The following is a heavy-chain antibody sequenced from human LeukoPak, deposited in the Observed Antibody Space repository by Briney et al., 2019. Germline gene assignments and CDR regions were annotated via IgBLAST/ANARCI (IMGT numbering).Heavy chain of an antibody. J-gene: IGHJ4*02. CDR3: ATWGYCSGGSCYPYYFDY. CDR1: GYTLTELS. D-gene: IGHD2-15*01. V-gene: IGHV1-24*01. Sequence: GASVKVSCKVSGYTLTELSMHWVRQALGKGLEWMGGFDPEDGETIYAQKFQGRVTMTEDTSTDTAYMELSSLRSEDTAVYYCATWGYCSGGSCYPYYFDYWGQGTLVTVSS. CDR2: FDPEDGET.